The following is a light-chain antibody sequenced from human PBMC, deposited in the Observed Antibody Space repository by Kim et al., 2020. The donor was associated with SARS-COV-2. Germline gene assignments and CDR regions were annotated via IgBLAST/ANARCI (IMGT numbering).Light chain of an antibody. Sequence: PGERSTLSCRASQSFVTNLAWYQQKPGQAPRRLLYGTSIRATGIPARFSGSGSGTEFTLTISSLQSEDFAVYYCQQYNNWPLPCTFGQGTRLEI. CDR3: QQYNNWPLPCT. CDR2: GTS. V-gene: IGKV3-15*01. CDR1: QSFVTN. J-gene: IGKJ2*02.